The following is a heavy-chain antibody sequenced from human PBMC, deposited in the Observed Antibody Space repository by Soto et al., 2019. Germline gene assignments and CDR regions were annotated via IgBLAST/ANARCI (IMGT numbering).Heavy chain of an antibody. V-gene: IGHV1-69*04. CDR3: ARDRGYCTNGVCYNYMDV. D-gene: IGHD2-8*01. J-gene: IGHJ6*03. CDR2: IIPILGIA. Sequence: GASVKVSCKASVGTFSSYTISWVRQAPGQGLEWMGRIIPILGIANYAQKFQGRVTITADKSTSTAYMELSSLRSEDTAVYYCARDRGYCTNGVCYNYMDVWGKGTTVTVSS. CDR1: VGTFSSYT.